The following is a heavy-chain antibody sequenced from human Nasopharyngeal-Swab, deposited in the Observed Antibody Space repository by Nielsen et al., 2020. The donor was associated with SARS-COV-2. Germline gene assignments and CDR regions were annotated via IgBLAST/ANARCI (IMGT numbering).Heavy chain of an antibody. CDR3: TTYTTSGWS. CDR2: ISGSGGST. V-gene: IGHV3-23*01. D-gene: IGHD6-19*01. Sequence: VRQAPGKGLEWVSAISGSGGSTYYADSVKGRFTISRDDSKNTLYLQMNSLRTDDTALYYCTTYTTSGWSWGQGTLVTVSS. J-gene: IGHJ5*02.